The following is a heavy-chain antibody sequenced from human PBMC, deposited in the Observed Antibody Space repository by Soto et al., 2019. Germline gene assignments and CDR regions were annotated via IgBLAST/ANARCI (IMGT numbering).Heavy chain of an antibody. CDR2: ISATGSDI. CDR1: GFTFSSHT. D-gene: IGHD3-16*01. J-gene: IGHJ4*02. V-gene: IGHV3-21*01. CDR3: ARGYDVVRVPVAIRVGYFDH. Sequence: GGSLRLSCTDSGFTFSSHTMNWVRQAPGEGLEWVSSISATGSDIYYGDSVMGRFTISRDKAKNSLYLQLNNLRVEDTAVYYCARGYDVVRVPVAIRVGYFDHWGQGTVVTVSS.